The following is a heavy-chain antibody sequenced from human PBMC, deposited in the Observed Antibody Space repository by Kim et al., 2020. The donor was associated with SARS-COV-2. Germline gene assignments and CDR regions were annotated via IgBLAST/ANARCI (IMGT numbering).Heavy chain of an antibody. D-gene: IGHD4-17*01. CDR1: GGSISSYY. V-gene: IGHV4-59*13. Sequence: SETLSLTCTVSGGSISSYYWSWIRQPPGKGLEWIGYIYYSGSTNYNPSLKSRVTISVDTSKNQFSLKLSSVTAADTAVYYCARDDTYGRKAFDIWGQGT. CDR2: IYYSGST. CDR3: ARDDTYGRKAFDI. J-gene: IGHJ3*02.